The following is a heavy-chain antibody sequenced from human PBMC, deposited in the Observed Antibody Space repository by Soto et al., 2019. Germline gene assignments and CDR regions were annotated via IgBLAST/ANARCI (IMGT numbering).Heavy chain of an antibody. CDR2: INAGNGNT. J-gene: IGHJ5*02. CDR3: ARASGGHSGWGHWSDP. CDR1: GYTFTSYA. V-gene: IGHV1-3*01. D-gene: IGHD2-21*02. Sequence: ASVKVSCKASGYTFTSYAMHWVRQAPGQRLEWMGWINAGNGNTKYSQKFQGRVTITRDTSASTAYMELSSLRSEDTPVYYCARASGGHSGWGHWSDPWGQGTLVTVSS.